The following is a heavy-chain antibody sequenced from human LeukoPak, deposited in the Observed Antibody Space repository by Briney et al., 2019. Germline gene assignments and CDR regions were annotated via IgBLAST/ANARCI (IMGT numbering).Heavy chain of an antibody. CDR2: ISGGGGST. V-gene: IGHV3-23*01. CDR1: GLTFSNYD. D-gene: IGHD3-22*01. CDR3: AKDPTTASGYSLGWFAP. J-gene: IGHJ5*02. Sequence: PGGSLRLSCAASGLTFSNYDMSWVRQAPGKGLEWVSSISGGGGSTYYADSVKGRFTISRDNSENTLYLQMNSLRAEDTAVYYCAKDPTTASGYSLGWFAPCGQGTLVTVSS.